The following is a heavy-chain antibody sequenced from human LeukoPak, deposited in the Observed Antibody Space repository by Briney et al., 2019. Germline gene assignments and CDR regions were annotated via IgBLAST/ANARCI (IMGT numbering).Heavy chain of an antibody. V-gene: IGHV3-33*01. Sequence: PGGSLRLSCAASGFTFSSYGMHWVRQAPGKGLEWVAVIWYDGSNKYYADSVKGRFTISRDNSKNTLYLQMNSPRAEDTAVYYCARDQAESSGFDYWGQGTLVTVSS. CDR1: GFTFSSYG. CDR3: ARDQAESSGFDY. CDR2: IWYDGSNK. J-gene: IGHJ4*02. D-gene: IGHD6-6*01.